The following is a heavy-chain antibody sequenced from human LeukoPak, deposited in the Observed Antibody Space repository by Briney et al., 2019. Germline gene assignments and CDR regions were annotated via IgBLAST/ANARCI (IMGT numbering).Heavy chain of an antibody. J-gene: IGHJ1*01. CDR1: GYSFTSYW. Sequence: GESLKISCKGSGYSFTSYWIGWVRQMPGKGLEWMGIIYPGDSDTRYSPSFQGQVTISADKSISTAYLQWSSLKASDTAMYYCARPPSYCSSTSCPFQHWGQGTLVTVSP. V-gene: IGHV5-51*01. CDR2: IYPGDSDT. CDR3: ARPPSYCSSTSCPFQH. D-gene: IGHD2-2*01.